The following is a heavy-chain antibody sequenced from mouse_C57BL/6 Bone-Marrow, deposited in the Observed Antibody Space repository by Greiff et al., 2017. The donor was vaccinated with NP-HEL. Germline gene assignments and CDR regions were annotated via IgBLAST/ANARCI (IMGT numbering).Heavy chain of an antibody. V-gene: IGHV5-12*01. CDR1: GFTFSDYY. Sequence: VQVVESGGGLVQPGGSLKLSCAASGFTFSDYYMYWVRQTPEKRLEWVAYISNGGGSTYYPDTVKGRFTISRDNAKNTLYLQMSRLKSEDTAMYYCARRGVTTVVDYAMDYWGQGTSVTVSS. D-gene: IGHD1-1*01. J-gene: IGHJ4*01. CDR3: ARRGVTTVVDYAMDY. CDR2: ISNGGGST.